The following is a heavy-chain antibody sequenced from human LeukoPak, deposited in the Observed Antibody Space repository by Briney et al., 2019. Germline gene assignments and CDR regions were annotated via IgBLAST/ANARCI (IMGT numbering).Heavy chain of an antibody. CDR2: INWNGGST. D-gene: IGHD3-10*01. CDR3: ARDVREGYYGSGVSTYYYYMDV. Sequence: GGSLRLSCAASGFTFDDYGMSWVRQAPGKGLEWVSGINWNGGSTGYADSVKGRFTISRDNAKNSLYLQMNSLRAEDTALYYCARDVREGYYGSGVSTYYYYMDVWGKGTTVTVSS. CDR1: GFTFDDYG. J-gene: IGHJ6*03. V-gene: IGHV3-20*04.